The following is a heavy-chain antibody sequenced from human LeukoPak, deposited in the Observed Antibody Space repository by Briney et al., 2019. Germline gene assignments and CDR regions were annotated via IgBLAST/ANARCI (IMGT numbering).Heavy chain of an antibody. CDR2: INHSGST. D-gene: IGHD4-11*01. J-gene: IGHJ6*03. CDR3: ARDRLQQYYYYMDV. Sequence: SETLSLTCAVYGGSFSGYYWSSIRQPPGKGLEWIGEINHSGSTNYNPSLKSRVTISVDTSKNQFSLKLSSVTAADTAVYYCARDRLQQYYYYMDVWGKGTTVTISS. V-gene: IGHV4-34*01. CDR1: GGSFSGYY.